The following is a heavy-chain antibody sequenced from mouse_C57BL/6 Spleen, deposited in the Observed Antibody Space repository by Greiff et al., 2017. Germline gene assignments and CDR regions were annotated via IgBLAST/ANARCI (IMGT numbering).Heavy chain of an antibody. Sequence: EVKLVESGGGLVKPGGSLKLSCAASGFTFSSSAMSWVRQTPEKRLEWVATISDGGSYTYYPANVKGRFTISRDTAKNNLYLQMSHLKSEDTAMYYWARGGDYSSPYWYFDVWGTGTTVTVSS. J-gene: IGHJ1*03. CDR3: ARGGDYSSPYWYFDV. CDR1: GFTFSSSA. V-gene: IGHV5-4*03. D-gene: IGHD2-5*01. CDR2: ISDGGSYT.